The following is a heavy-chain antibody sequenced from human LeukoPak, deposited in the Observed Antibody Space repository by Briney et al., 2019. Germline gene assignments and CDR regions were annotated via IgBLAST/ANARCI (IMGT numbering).Heavy chain of an antibody. Sequence: SETLSLTCTVSGGSISSYYWSWIRQPPGKGLEWIGYIYYSGSTNYNPSLKSRVTISVDTSKNQFSLKLSSVTAADTAVYYCARDESIQLWSRGDYWGQGTLVTVSS. D-gene: IGHD5-18*01. J-gene: IGHJ4*02. V-gene: IGHV4-59*01. CDR1: GGSISSYY. CDR3: ARDESIQLWSRGDY. CDR2: IYYSGST.